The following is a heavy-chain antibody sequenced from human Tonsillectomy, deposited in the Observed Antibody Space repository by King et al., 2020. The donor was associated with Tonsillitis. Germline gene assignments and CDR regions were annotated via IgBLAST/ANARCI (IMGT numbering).Heavy chain of an antibody. J-gene: IGHJ4*02. CDR1: GFSFSSYA. D-gene: IGHD6-19*01. CDR2: ISGSGGST. CDR3: AKGGSGWYGGLDY. V-gene: IGHV3-23*04. Sequence: QLVQSGGGLVQPGGSLRLSCAASGFSFSSYAMNWVRQAPGKGLEWVSTISGSGGSTYYADSLKGRFTNSRDNSKTTRCLQMDSLRAEDTAVYYCAKGGSGWYGGLDYWGQGSLVTVSS.